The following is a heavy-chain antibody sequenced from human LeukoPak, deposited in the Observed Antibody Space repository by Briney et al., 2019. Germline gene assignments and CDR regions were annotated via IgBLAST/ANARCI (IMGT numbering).Heavy chain of an antibody. CDR1: GYTFTSYD. D-gene: IGHD3-9*01. CDR3: ARGVKGRYFDWLLYDSFDI. CDR2: MNPNSGNT. Sequence: ASVKVSCEASGYTFTSYDINWVRQATGQGLEWMGWMNPNSGNTGYAQKFQGRVTMTRNTSISTAYMELSSLRSEDTAVYYCARGVKGRYFDWLLYDSFDIWGQGTMATVSS. J-gene: IGHJ3*02. V-gene: IGHV1-8*01.